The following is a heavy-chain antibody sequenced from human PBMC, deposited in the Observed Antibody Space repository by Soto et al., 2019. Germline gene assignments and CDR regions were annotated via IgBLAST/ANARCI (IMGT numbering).Heavy chain of an antibody. Sequence: ETLSLTCSVSGASITTNGYYWGWIRQPPGKGLQWIGNVYWTGSTFSHPSLTSRVFISVDTSKNEFSLRLTSVTAADTAVYYCARSHYTYGLLIDYWGPGTLVTVSS. CDR1: GASITTNGYY. CDR2: VYWTGST. J-gene: IGHJ4*02. D-gene: IGHD2-8*01. V-gene: IGHV4-39*01. CDR3: ARSHYTYGLLIDY.